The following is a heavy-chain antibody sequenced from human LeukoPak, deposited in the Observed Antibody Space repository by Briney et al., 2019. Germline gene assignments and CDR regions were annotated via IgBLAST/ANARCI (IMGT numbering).Heavy chain of an antibody. CDR1: GGSISSGGYY. CDR3: ARDLYSSGSYYHVGAFDI. J-gene: IGHJ3*02. V-gene: IGHV4-31*03. D-gene: IGHD3-10*01. Sequence: SQTLSLTCTVSGGSISSGGYYWSRIRQHPGKGLEWIGYIYYSGSTYYDPSLKSRVSISVDTSKNQFSLKLSSVTAAGTAVYYCARDLYSSGSYYHVGAFDIWGQGTMVTVSS. CDR2: IYYSGST.